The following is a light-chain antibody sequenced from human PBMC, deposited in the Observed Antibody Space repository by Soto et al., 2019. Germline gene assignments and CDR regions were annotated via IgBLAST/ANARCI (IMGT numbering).Light chain of an antibody. CDR3: QQSYSTPCT. Sequence: DIQMTQSPSSLPASVGDRVTITCRASQSISSYLNWYQQKPGKAPELLIYAASSLQSGVPSRFSGSGSGTDLTLTISSLQPEDFATYYCQQSYSTPCTFGQGTKLEI. CDR1: QSISSY. CDR2: AAS. V-gene: IGKV1-39*01. J-gene: IGKJ2*02.